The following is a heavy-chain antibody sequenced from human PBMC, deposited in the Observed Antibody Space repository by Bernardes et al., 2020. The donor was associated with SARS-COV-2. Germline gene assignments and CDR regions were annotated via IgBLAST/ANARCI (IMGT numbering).Heavy chain of an antibody. Sequence: ASVKVSCKVSGYTLTELSMHWVRQAPGKGLEWMGGFDPEDGETIYAQKFQGRVTMTEDTSTDTAYMELSSLRSEDTAVYYCATTTPLSSPRTIVTDSHSNTQPCPQLSGCSFADKACSWNCLW. CDR2: FDPEDGET. V-gene: IGHV1-24*01. J-gene: IGHJ2*01. D-gene: IGHD4-4*01. CDR1: GYTLTELS. CDR3: ATTTPLSSPRTIVTDSHSNTQPCPQLSGCSFADKACSWNCL.